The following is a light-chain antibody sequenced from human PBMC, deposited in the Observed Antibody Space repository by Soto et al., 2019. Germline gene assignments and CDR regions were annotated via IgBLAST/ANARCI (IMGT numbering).Light chain of an antibody. CDR1: QSISSW. CDR3: QQYNSYPWT. V-gene: IGKV1-5*03. CDR2: KAS. J-gene: IGKJ1*01. Sequence: DIQMTQSPSTLSASVGDRVTITCRASQSISSWLAWYQQKPGKAPKLLIYKASSLESGVPSRFSGSGSGTEFILSISSLQPDDFATYYCQQYNSYPWTFGQGTKVDNK.